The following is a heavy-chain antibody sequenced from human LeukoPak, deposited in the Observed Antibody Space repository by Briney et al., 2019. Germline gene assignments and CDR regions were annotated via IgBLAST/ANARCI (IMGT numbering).Heavy chain of an antibody. CDR1: GYTFTGYY. V-gene: IGHV1-2*02. Sequence: ASVKASCKASGYTFTGYYMHWVRQAPGQGLEWMGWINPNSGDTNYAQKLQGRVTMTRDTSISTAYMELSRLRSDDTAVYYCARDPTIFGVVITFGGMDVWGQGTTVTVSS. CDR2: INPNSGDT. D-gene: IGHD3-3*01. J-gene: IGHJ6*02. CDR3: ARDPTIFGVVITFGGMDV.